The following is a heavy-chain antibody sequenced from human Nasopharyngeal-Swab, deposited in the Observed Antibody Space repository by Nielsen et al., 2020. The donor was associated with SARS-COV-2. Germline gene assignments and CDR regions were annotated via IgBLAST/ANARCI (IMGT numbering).Heavy chain of an antibody. J-gene: IGHJ2*01. D-gene: IGHD4-23*01. Sequence: GGSLRLSCTVSGGSISSYYWSWIRQAPGKGLEWVSYISSSGSTIYYADSVKGRFTISRDNAKNSLYLQMNSLRAEDTAVYYCARDRGSKDYGGKEAYWYFDLWGRGTLVTVSS. CDR2: ISSSGSTI. CDR3: ARDRGSKDYGGKEAYWYFDL. V-gene: IGHV3-11*01. CDR1: GGSISSYY.